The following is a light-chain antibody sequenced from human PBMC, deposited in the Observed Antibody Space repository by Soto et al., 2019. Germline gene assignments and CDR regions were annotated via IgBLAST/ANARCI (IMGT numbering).Light chain of an antibody. CDR2: DAS. V-gene: IGKV3-11*01. CDR1: QSVGGH. CDR3: QQRNNWPPSIS. Sequence: EIVLTQSPATLSLSPGERATLSCRASQSVGGHLAWYQQKPGQAPRLLIYDASDRATGIPARFSGSGSETDFTLTISSLEPDDFAVYYCQQRNNWPPSISFGKGTRLEIK. J-gene: IGKJ5*01.